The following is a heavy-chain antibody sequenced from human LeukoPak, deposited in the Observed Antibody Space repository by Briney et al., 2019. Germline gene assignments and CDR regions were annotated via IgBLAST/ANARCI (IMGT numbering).Heavy chain of an antibody. Sequence: PGGSLRLSCAASGLTFSSYAMSWVRQAPGKGLEWVSAISGSGGSTYYADSVKGRFTTSRDNSKNTLYLQMSSLRGEDTAVYYCAKEVRNWNSDFDYWGQGTLVTVSS. D-gene: IGHD1-7*01. J-gene: IGHJ4*02. CDR1: GLTFSSYA. CDR3: AKEVRNWNSDFDY. CDR2: ISGSGGST. V-gene: IGHV3-23*01.